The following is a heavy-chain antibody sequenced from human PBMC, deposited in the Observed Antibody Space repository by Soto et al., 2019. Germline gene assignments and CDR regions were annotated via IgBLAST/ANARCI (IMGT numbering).Heavy chain of an antibody. CDR3: NTGVGVPAAERKVWFGELFPIPYYFDS. D-gene: IGHD3-10*01. J-gene: IGHJ4*02. V-gene: IGHV3-15*01. CDR2: IKSKTDGGTT. CDR1: GFTFSNAW. Sequence: EVQLVESGGGLVKPGGSLRLSCAASGFTFSNAWMSGVRQAPGKGLEWVGRIKSKTDGGTTDYAAPVKGRFNISRDDSKTTLYLQMNSMKTEDTAVYDCNTGVGVPAAERKVWFGELFPIPYYFDSWGQGTLVTVSS.